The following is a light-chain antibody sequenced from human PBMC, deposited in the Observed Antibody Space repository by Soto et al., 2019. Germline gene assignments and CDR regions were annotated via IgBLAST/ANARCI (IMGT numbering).Light chain of an antibody. Sequence: EIVLTQSPATLSLSPGERGTLSCRASQSVSSHLAWYQQKPGQAPRLLIYDASKRPTGIPDRFSGSGSGTDFTLTISRLEPEDFAVYFCQHYGSSLITFGQGTRLEIK. CDR2: DAS. V-gene: IGKV3-20*01. CDR3: QHYGSSLIT. CDR1: QSVSSH. J-gene: IGKJ5*01.